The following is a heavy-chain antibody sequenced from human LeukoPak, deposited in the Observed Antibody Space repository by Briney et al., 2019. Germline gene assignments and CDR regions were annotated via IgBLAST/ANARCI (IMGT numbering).Heavy chain of an antibody. J-gene: IGHJ4*02. CDR1: GFTFNNYW. V-gene: IGHV3-74*01. CDR2: INGDGSST. D-gene: IGHD1/OR15-1a*01. CDR3: AKDVRWNTLFCY. Sequence: GGSLRLSCAGSGFTFNNYWMHWVRQAPGKGLVWVSRINGDGSSTTYADSVKGRFTISRDNAKNTLYLQMNSLRAEDRAVYYCAKDVRWNTLFCYWGQGTLVTVSS.